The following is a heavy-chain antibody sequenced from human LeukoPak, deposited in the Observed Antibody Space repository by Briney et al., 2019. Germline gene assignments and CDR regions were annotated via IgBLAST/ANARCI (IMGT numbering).Heavy chain of an antibody. CDR1: GGTFSSYA. Sequence: ASVKVSCKASGGTFSSYAISWVRQAPGQGLEWMGIINPSGGSTSYAQKFQGRVTMTRDMSTSTDYMELSSLRSEDTAVYYCARDNSVEDTAWWFDPWGQGTLVTVSS. CDR3: ARDNSVEDTAWWFDP. V-gene: IGHV1-46*01. J-gene: IGHJ5*02. CDR2: INPSGGST. D-gene: IGHD4-23*01.